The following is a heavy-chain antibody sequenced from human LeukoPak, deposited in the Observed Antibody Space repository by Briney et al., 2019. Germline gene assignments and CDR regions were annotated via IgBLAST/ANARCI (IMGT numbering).Heavy chain of an antibody. Sequence: PSETLSLTCTVSGGSISGYYWSWIRQPPGKGLEWIGYIFSSGSTNYNPSLKSRVTISEDTSVNQFSLKLPSVTAADTAVYYCARHYYDRSDCYSFDYWGQGILVTVSS. CDR1: GGSISGYY. CDR2: IFSSGST. V-gene: IGHV4-59*08. J-gene: IGHJ4*02. CDR3: ARHYYDRSDCYSFDY. D-gene: IGHD3-22*01.